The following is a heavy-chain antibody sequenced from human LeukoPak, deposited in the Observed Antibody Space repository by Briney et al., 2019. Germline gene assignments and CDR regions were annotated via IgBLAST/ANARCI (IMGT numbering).Heavy chain of an antibody. D-gene: IGHD1-1*01. J-gene: IGHJ6*02. CDR2: FDPEDGET. V-gene: IGHV1-24*01. CDR1: GYTLTELF. CDR3: ARDRRVQLEGEYYYRMDV. Sequence: GASVKVSCKVSGYTLTELFMHWVRQAPGKGLEWMGGFDPEDGETIYAQKFQGRVTMTEDTSTDTAYMELSSLRSEDTAVYYCARDRRVQLEGEYYYRMDVWGQGTTVTVSS.